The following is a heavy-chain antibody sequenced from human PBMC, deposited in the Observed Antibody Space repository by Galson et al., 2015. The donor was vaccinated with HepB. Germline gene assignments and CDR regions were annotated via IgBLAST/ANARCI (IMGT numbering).Heavy chain of an antibody. D-gene: IGHD3-22*01. V-gene: IGHV3-15*07. CDR2: IKSKTDGGTT. CDR3: TTDQNYYDSSGYHIAYFDY. CDR1: GFTFGNAW. J-gene: IGHJ4*02. Sequence: SLRLSCAASGFTFGNAWMNWVRQAPGKGLEWVGRIKSKTDGGTTDYAAPVKVRFTISRDDSKNTLYLQMNSLKTEDTAVYYCTTDQNYYDSSGYHIAYFDYWGQGTLVTVSS.